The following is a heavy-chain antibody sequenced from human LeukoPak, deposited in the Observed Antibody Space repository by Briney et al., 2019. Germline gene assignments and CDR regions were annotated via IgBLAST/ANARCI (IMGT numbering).Heavy chain of an antibody. J-gene: IGHJ4*02. Sequence: ASVKVSCKASGYTLTSYHITWVRQAPGQGLEWMGWISAYSGNTNYAQKLQGRVTMTTDTSTSTAYMELRSLRSDDAAVYYCARGDINFDYWGQGTLVTVSS. CDR2: ISAYSGNT. CDR1: GYTLTSYH. CDR3: ARGDINFDY. V-gene: IGHV1-18*01.